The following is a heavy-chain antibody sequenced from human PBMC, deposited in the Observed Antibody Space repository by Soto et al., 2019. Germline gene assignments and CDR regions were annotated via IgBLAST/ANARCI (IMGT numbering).Heavy chain of an antibody. D-gene: IGHD6-19*01. V-gene: IGHV3-48*02. Sequence: EVQLVESGGGSVQPGGSLRLSCAASGFTFSTFSMNWVRQAPGRGLEWISYISGGGRPISYADSVEGRFTISRDNANNSLDLQMDSLTDEDTAVYYSARDLGWAFDSWGQGTLVTVSS. CDR2: ISGGGRPI. CDR3: ARDLGWAFDS. CDR1: GFTFSTFS. J-gene: IGHJ4*02.